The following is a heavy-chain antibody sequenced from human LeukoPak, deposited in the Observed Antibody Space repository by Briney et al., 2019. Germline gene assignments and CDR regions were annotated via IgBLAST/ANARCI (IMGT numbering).Heavy chain of an antibody. V-gene: IGHV3-7*01. CDR1: GFTFSSNW. CDR3: ARDQRDDAFDI. CDR2: IKQDGSEK. J-gene: IGHJ3*02. Sequence: PGGSLRLSCVASGFTFSSNWMTWVRQAPGKGLEWVANIKQDGSEKNYVDSVKGRFTISRDNAKNSLYLQMNSLRAEDTAVYYCARDQRDDAFDIWGQGTMVTVSS.